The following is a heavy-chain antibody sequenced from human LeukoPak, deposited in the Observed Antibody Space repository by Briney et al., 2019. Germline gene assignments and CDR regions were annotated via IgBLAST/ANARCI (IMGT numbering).Heavy chain of an antibody. CDR2: VYYSGNT. Sequence: PSETLSLTCTVSGDSISGSNYYWTWIRQPPGKGLEWIASVYYSGNTLYNPSLKSRVTMSVDTSKNQFSLKLSSVTAADTAVYYCARRWGLSPNVWFDPWGQGTLVTVSS. J-gene: IGHJ5*02. CDR3: ARRWGLSPNVWFDP. D-gene: IGHD1-26*01. V-gene: IGHV4-39*01. CDR1: GDSISGSNYY.